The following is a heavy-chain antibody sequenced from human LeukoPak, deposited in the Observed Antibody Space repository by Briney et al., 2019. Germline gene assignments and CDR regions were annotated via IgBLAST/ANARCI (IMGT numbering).Heavy chain of an antibody. J-gene: IGHJ4*02. CDR1: GFSVSSTY. CDR2: MYSHGLT. V-gene: IGHV3-53*01. CDR3: VRDIGSYPPEK. Sequence: GGSLRLSCAASGFSVSSTYMSWVRQAPGKGLEWVSLMYSHGLTSYGDSVRGRFTISRDTSKNTLHLQINSLRAEDTAIYYCVRDIGSYPPEKWGQGTLVTVSS. D-gene: IGHD1-26*01.